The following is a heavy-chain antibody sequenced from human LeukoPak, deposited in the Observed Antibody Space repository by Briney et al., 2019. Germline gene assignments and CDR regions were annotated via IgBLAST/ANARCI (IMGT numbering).Heavy chain of an antibody. CDR1: GGSISSGGYY. J-gene: IGHJ4*02. CDR3: ARDAHLLNSGYDY. CDR2: IYYSGST. D-gene: IGHD5-12*01. V-gene: IGHV4-31*03. Sequence: TPQTLSLTCTVSGGSISSGGYYWSWIRQHPGKGLEWIGYIYYSGSTYYNPSHKSRVTISVDTSKNQFSLKLSSVTAADTAVYYCARDAHLLNSGYDYWGQGTLVTVSS.